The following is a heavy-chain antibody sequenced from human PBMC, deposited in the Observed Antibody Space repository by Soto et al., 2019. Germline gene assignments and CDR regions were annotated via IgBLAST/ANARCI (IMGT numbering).Heavy chain of an antibody. CDR2: ISSSGGST. CDR3: AGSGYYHNSGMDV. V-gene: IGHV3-23*01. J-gene: IGHJ6*02. D-gene: IGHD3-22*01. Sequence: SLRLSCAASVSFSLYAMTWVRQAPGKGLEWVSSISSSGGSTDYADSVKGRFTISRDNSKHILYLQMNSLRAADTAVYYCAGSGYYHNSGMDVWGQGTTVTVSS. CDR1: VSFSLYA.